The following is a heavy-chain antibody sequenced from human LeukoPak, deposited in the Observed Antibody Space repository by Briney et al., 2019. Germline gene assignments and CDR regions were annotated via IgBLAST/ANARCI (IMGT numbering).Heavy chain of an antibody. D-gene: IGHD3-22*01. CDR3: ARRRITMIVVVIWRSYFDY. CDR2: INHSGST. V-gene: IGHV4-34*01. CDR1: GGSFSGYY. Sequence: SETLSLTCAVYGGSFSGYYWSWLRQPPGKGLEWIGEINHSGSTNYNPSLKSRVTISVDTSKNQFSLKLSSVTAADTAVYYCARRRITMIVVVIWRSYFDYWGQGTLVTVSS. J-gene: IGHJ4*02.